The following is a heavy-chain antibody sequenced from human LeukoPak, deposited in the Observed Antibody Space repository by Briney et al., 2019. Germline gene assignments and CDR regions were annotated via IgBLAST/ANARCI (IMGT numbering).Heavy chain of an antibody. J-gene: IGHJ4*02. CDR1: GGSISSYY. CDR2: IYYTGST. D-gene: IGHD6-19*01. CDR3: ARGRYSSGSIDY. Sequence: PSETLSLTCTVSGGSISSYYWSWIRQPPGKGLEWIGYIYYTGSTNYNPSLKSRVTISVDTSKNQFSLKLSSVTAADTAVYYCARGRYSSGSIDYWGQGTLVTVSS. V-gene: IGHV4-59*12.